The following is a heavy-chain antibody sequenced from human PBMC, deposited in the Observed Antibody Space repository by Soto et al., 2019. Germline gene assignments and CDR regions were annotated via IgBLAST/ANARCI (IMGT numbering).Heavy chain of an antibody. CDR3: ARDPSSGWPELNWFDP. CDR2: ISAYNGNT. V-gene: IGHV1-18*01. Sequence: QVQLVQSGAEVKKPGASVKVSCKASGYTFTSYGISWVRQAPGQGLEWMGWISAYNGNTNYAQKLQGRVTMTTDTSTSTAYMELRSLRADDTAVYYCARDPSSGWPELNWFDPWGQGTLVTVSS. CDR1: GYTFTSYG. J-gene: IGHJ5*02. D-gene: IGHD6-19*01.